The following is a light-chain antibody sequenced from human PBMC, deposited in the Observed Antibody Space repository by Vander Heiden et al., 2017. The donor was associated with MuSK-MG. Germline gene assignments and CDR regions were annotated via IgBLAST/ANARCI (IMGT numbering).Light chain of an antibody. V-gene: IGLV2-14*01. J-gene: IGLJ2*01. CDR2: DVS. Sequence: QSALTQPASVSGSPGQSITISCTGTSSDVGGYNYVSWYQQHPGKAPKLMIYDVSKRPSGVSNRFSGSKSGNTASLTISGLQAEDEADYYCTSYTSSSVVVFGSGTKLTVL. CDR1: SSDVGGYNY. CDR3: TSYTSSSVVV.